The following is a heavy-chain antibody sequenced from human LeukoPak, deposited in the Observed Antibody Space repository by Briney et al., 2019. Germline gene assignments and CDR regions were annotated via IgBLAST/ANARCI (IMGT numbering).Heavy chain of an antibody. CDR2: IKQDGSEK. CDR3: VVAPNPFYFDF. Sequence: GGSLRLSCAASGFTFSDFWMSWVRLAPGKGLECVANIKQDGSEKNYVDSVKGRFTISRDNAKNSLYLQMNSLRAEDAALYYCVVAPNPFYFDFWGQGTLVTVSS. J-gene: IGHJ4*02. D-gene: IGHD2-15*01. V-gene: IGHV3-7*01. CDR1: GFTFSDFW.